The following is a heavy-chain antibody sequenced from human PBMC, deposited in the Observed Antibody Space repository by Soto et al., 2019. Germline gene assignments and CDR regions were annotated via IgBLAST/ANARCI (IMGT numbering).Heavy chain of an antibody. V-gene: IGHV4-31*02. CDR2: IYYSGST. CDR3: ARVKSSLLWF. Sequence: GKGLEWIGYIYYSGSTYYNPSLKSRFTISVDTSKNQFSLKPISVSAADTAVSYCARVKSSLLWF. D-gene: IGHD6-6*01. J-gene: IGHJ5*01.